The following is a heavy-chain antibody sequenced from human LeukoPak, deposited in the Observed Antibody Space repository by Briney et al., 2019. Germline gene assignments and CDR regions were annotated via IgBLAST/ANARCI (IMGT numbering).Heavy chain of an antibody. Sequence: SETLSLTCTVSGGSISSYYWSWIRQPPGKGLEWIGYINYSGSTNYNPSLKSRVTMPLDTSKNQFSLRLSSVTAADTAVYYCASTERWLHWDYWGQGNLVTVSS. V-gene: IGHV4-59*08. CDR3: ASTERWLHWDY. CDR1: GGSISSYY. CDR2: INYSGST. J-gene: IGHJ4*02. D-gene: IGHD5-24*01.